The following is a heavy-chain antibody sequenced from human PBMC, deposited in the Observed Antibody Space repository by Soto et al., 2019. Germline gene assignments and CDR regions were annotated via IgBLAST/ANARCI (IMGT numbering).Heavy chain of an antibody. J-gene: IGHJ6*02. V-gene: IGHV3-23*01. CDR3: AKVILGGMDL. CDR1: GFTFSNFA. CDR2: ISAGGGKT. D-gene: IGHD7-27*01. Sequence: PGGSLRLSCGASGFTFSNFAMTWVRQAPGKGLEWVSGISAGGGKTYYADSVKGRFTISRDNSSDTLYLQMNTLRADDTSVYYCAKVILGGMDLWGQGTSVTVSS.